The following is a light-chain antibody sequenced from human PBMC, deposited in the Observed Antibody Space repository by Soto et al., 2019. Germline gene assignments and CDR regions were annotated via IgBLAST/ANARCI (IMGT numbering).Light chain of an antibody. J-gene: IGLJ2*01. CDR3: SSYTSRSSVV. CDR1: GSDIGGYNY. CDR2: EVS. V-gene: IGLV2-14*01. Sequence: QSALTQPASVSGSPGQSITISCTGTGSDIGGYNYVSWYQQHPGKAPKVIIYEVSNRPSGVPNRFSASKSGNTASLTISGLEAEDEADYYCSSYTSRSSVVFGGGTKLTVL.